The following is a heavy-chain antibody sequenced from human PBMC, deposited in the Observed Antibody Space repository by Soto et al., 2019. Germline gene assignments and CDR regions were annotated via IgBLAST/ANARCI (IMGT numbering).Heavy chain of an antibody. D-gene: IGHD3-16*02. V-gene: IGHV4-34*01. CDR3: ARSHVKYYDYIWGSYRYTPNYYYYYMDV. J-gene: IGHJ6*03. CDR2: INHSGST. CDR1: GGSFSGYY. Sequence: PSETLSLTCAVYGGSFSGYYWSWIRQPPGKGLEWIGEINHSGSTNHNPSLKSRVTISVDTSKNQFSLKLSSVTAADTAVYYCARSHVKYYDYIWGSYRYTPNYYYYYMDVWGKGTTVTVSS.